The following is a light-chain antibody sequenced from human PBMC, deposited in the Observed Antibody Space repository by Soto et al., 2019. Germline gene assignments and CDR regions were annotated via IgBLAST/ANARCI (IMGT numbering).Light chain of an antibody. Sequence: DIQMTQSPSALSASVGDRVTITCRASQSITNYLNWYQHKPGQAPNLMIYAASTLQAGVPSRFRGSWSGTDCTLTISSLQPEDVSTYFCQQSNSSPPTLGGGTKVDI. J-gene: IGKJ4*01. CDR1: QSITNY. CDR3: QQSNSSPPT. V-gene: IGKV1-39*01. CDR2: AAS.